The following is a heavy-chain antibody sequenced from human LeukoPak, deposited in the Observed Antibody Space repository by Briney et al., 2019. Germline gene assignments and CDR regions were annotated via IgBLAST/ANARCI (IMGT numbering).Heavy chain of an antibody. CDR1: GFTFNNYG. D-gene: IGHD2-21*01. Sequence: GGSLRLSCSASGFTFNNYGMHWVRQAPGKGLEWVAFIFYDGSNKYYADSVKGRFTISRDNSKNTLYLQMNSLRAEDTAVYYCARDGFVVDFDYWGQGTLVTVSS. CDR2: IFYDGSNK. J-gene: IGHJ4*02. V-gene: IGHV3-30*19. CDR3: ARDGFVVDFDY.